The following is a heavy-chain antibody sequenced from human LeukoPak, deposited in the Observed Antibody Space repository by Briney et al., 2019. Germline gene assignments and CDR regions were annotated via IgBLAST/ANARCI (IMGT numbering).Heavy chain of an antibody. CDR1: GFTFSSYG. CDR3: AKDKWYSSSSALDY. CDR2: IRYDGSNK. J-gene: IGHJ4*02. Sequence: GGSLRLSCAASGFTFSSYGMHWVRQAPGKGLEWVAFIRYDGSNKYYADSVKGRFTISRDNSKNTLYLQMNSLRAEDTAVYYCAKDKWYSSSSALDYWGQGTLVTVSS. V-gene: IGHV3-30*02. D-gene: IGHD6-6*01.